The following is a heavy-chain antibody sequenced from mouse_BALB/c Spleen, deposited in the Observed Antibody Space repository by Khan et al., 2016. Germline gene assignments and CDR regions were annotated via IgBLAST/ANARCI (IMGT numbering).Heavy chain of an antibody. CDR3: PRGDDDGTYYAMDY. D-gene: IGHD2-4*01. CDR2: ISYSGST. CDR1: GYSITSDYA. Sequence: EVQLQESGPGLVKPSQSLSLTCTVAGYSITSDYAWNWIRQFPGNKLEWMGYISYSGSTSYNPSLKSRISITRDTSKNQFFLQLNSVTTEDTATYYCPRGDDDGTYYAMDYWGQGTSVTVAS. J-gene: IGHJ4*01. V-gene: IGHV3-2*02.